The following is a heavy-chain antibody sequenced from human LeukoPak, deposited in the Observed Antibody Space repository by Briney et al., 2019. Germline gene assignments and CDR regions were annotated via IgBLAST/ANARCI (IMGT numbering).Heavy chain of an antibody. CDR1: GFTFSTYA. V-gene: IGHV3-23*01. CDR3: AKDVGMVGATPLDY. D-gene: IGHD1-26*01. CDR2: ISGSGDNT. J-gene: IGHJ4*02. Sequence: GGSLRLSCAASGFTFSTYAMGWVRQAPEKGLEWVSAISGSGDNTYYVDSVKGRFTISRDNSQNPLYLQMNSLRAEDTALYYCAKDVGMVGATPLDYWGQGTLVTVSS.